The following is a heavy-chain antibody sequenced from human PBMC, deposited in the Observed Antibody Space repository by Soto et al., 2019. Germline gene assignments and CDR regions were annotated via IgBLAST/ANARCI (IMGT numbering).Heavy chain of an antibody. V-gene: IGHV3-11*01. Sequence: QVQLVESGGGLVKTSGSLKLACAGSGFTFSDYYMSWVRQAPGRGLEWVAYISSSGNTIYYGDSVKGRFTISRDNAKNSVYLQMSSLRAEDTALYFCAKMSSENYYDPVFLWGQGTLVTVSS. CDR1: GFTFSDYY. J-gene: IGHJ4*02. D-gene: IGHD3-22*01. CDR3: AKMSSENYYDPVFL. CDR2: ISSSGNTI.